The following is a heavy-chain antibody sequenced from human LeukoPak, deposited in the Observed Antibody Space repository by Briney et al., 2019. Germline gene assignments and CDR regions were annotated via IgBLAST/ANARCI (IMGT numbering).Heavy chain of an antibody. V-gene: IGHV3-30-3*01. J-gene: IGHJ4*02. D-gene: IGHD2-2*02. CDR3: AKGTAVRK. Sequence: GGSLRLSCAASGFTFSSYAMHWVRQAPGKGLEWVAVISYDGSNKYYADSVKGRFTISRDNSKNTLYLQMNSLRAEDTAVYYCAKGTAVRKWGQGTLVTVSS. CDR2: ISYDGSNK. CDR1: GFTFSSYA.